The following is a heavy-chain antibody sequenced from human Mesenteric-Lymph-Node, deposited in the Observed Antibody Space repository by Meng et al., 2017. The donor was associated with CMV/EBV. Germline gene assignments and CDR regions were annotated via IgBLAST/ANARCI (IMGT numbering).Heavy chain of an antibody. V-gene: IGHV4-34*01. CDR2: INHSGST. D-gene: IGHD3-10*01. CDR1: GGSFSGYY. Sequence: SETLSLTCAVYGGSFSGYYWSWIRQPPGKGLEWIGEINHSGSTNYNPSLKSRVTISVDVSAARISLKMNSVSAADTATYYCARGSSRLSYGELLDIWGQGSLVTVSS. J-gene: IGHJ1*01. CDR3: ARGSSRLSYGELLDI.